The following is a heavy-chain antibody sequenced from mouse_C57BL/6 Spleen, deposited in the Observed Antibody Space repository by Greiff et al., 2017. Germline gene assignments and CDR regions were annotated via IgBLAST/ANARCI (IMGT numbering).Heavy chain of an antibody. CDR2: IDPENGDT. CDR1: GFNIKDDY. CDR3: TPGDGYGGY. J-gene: IGHJ2*01. Sequence: EVQGVESGAELVRPGASVKLSCTASGFNIKDDYMHWVKQRPEQGLAWIGWIDPENGDTESASKFQGKATITADTSSTPAYLPLSSLTSEDTAVYYCTPGDGYGGYWGQGTTLTVSS. V-gene: IGHV14-4*01. D-gene: IGHD2-2*01.